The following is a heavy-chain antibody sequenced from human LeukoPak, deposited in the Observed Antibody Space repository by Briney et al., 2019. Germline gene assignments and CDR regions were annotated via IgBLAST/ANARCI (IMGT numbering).Heavy chain of an antibody. Sequence: GGSLRPSCAASGFTFNNAWMTWVRQAPGKGLEWVGHIKSKTDGGTTDYAAPVKGRFTISRDDSKNTLYLQMNSLKTEDTAVYYCTTHEEYCSGGSCYASDYWGQGTLVTVSS. CDR3: TTHEEYCSGGSCYASDY. CDR1: GFTFNNAW. V-gene: IGHV3-15*01. D-gene: IGHD2-15*01. CDR2: IKSKTDGGTT. J-gene: IGHJ4*02.